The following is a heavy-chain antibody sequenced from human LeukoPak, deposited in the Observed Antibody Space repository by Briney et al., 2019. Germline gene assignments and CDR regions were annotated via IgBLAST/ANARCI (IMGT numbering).Heavy chain of an antibody. CDR2: IKQDESEK. J-gene: IGHJ4*02. D-gene: IGHD2-2*02. V-gene: IGHV3-7*01. CDR1: GITFSSYW. CDR3: ARGLSGHTAAQGY. Sequence: GGSLRLSCAASGITFSSYWFTWVRQVPGKGLEWVANIKQDESEKHYVDSVRGRFTISRDNAKNTLYLQMNSLRAEDTAIYYCARGLSGHTAAQGYWGQGTLVTVSS.